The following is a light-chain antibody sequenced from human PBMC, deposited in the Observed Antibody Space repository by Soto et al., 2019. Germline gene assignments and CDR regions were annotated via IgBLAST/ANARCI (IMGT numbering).Light chain of an antibody. V-gene: IGLV1-40*01. J-gene: IGLJ2*01. CDR2: GNS. Sequence: QSVLTQPPSVSGAPGQRVTISCTGSSSNIGAGYDVHWYQQLPGTAPKLLIYGNSNRPSGVPDRFSGSKSGTSASLAITGLQAEDEADYYCQSYDSSLSGRVVFGGGTKPTVL. CDR3: QSYDSSLSGRVV. CDR1: SSNIGAGYD.